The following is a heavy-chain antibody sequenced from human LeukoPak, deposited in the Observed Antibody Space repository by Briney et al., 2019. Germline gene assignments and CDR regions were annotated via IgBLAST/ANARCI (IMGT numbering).Heavy chain of an antibody. J-gene: IGHJ3*02. Sequence: GASVKVSCKASGYTFTDYYMHWVRQAPGQGLEWMGIINTSGGHTNYAQKFQGGVSMTRDTSTGTLYMDLSSLRFEDTAVYYCARGLERLDSNNYLSFAFDIWGQGTMVTVS. CDR1: GYTFTDYY. CDR2: INTSGGHT. D-gene: IGHD4-11*01. V-gene: IGHV1-46*01. CDR3: ARGLERLDSNNYLSFAFDI.